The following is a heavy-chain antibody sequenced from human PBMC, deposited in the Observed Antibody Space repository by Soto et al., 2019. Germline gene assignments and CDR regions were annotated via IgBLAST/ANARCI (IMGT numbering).Heavy chain of an antibody. CDR3: ATYCGGDCSPSFMDV. V-gene: IGHV3-21*01. J-gene: IGHJ6*02. CDR1: GFTFSSYS. CDR2: ISSSSSYI. D-gene: IGHD2-21*02. Sequence: GGSLRLSCAASGFTFSSYSMNWVCQAPGKGLEWVSSISSSSSYIYYADSVKGRFTISRDNAKNSLYLQMNSLRAEDTAVYYCATYCGGDCSPSFMDVWGQGTTVTVSS.